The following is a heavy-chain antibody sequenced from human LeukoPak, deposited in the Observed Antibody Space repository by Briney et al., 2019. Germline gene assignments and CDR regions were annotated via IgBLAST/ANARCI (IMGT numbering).Heavy chain of an antibody. Sequence: SETLSLTCAVSGGSISSSSYYWVWIRQPPGKGLEWIGSIYYSGSTYYNPSLKSRVTISVDTSKNQFSLKLGSVTAADTAVYYCARHIGGSSNFDYWGQGTLVTVSS. D-gene: IGHD1-26*01. CDR3: ARHIGGSSNFDY. CDR1: GGSISSSSYY. V-gene: IGHV4-39*01. CDR2: IYYSGST. J-gene: IGHJ4*02.